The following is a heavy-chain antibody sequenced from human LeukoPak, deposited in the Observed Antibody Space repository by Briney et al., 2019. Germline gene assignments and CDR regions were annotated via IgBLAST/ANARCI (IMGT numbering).Heavy chain of an antibody. CDR1: GGTFSSYA. D-gene: IGHD3-9*01. CDR3: ARGAPGGDILTGWFDP. J-gene: IGHJ5*02. CDR2: IIPIFGTA. V-gene: IGHV1-69*13. Sequence: SVKVSCKACGGTFSSYAISWVRQAPGQGLEWMGGIIPIFGTANYAQKFQGRVTVTADESTSTAYMELSSLRSEDTAVYYCARGAPGGDILTGWFDPWGQGTLVTVSS.